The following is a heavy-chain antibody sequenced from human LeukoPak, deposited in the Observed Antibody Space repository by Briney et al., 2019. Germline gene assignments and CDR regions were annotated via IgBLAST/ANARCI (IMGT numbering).Heavy chain of an antibody. V-gene: IGHV4-59*01. CDR3: ARRQSNWFDP. Sequence: SETLSLTCTVSGGSISSYYWSWIRQPPGKGLEWIGYIYYSGSTNYNPSLKSRVTISVDTSKNQFSLKLSSVTAADTAVYYCARRQSNWFDPWGQGTTVTVSS. J-gene: IGHJ5*01. CDR2: IYYSGST. CDR1: GGSISSYY.